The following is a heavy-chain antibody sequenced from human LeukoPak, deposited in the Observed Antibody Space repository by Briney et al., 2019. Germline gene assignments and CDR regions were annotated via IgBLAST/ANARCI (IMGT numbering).Heavy chain of an antibody. V-gene: IGHV4-39*07. CDR3: ARVEILGFWSGHVDY. D-gene: IGHD3-3*01. CDR1: GGSISSSSYY. Sequence: SETLSLTCTVSGGSISSSSYYWGWIRQPPGKGLEWIGSIYYSGSTYYNPSLKSRVTISVDTSKNQFSLKLSSVTAADTAVYYCARVEILGFWSGHVDYWGQGTLVTVSS. CDR2: IYYSGST. J-gene: IGHJ4*02.